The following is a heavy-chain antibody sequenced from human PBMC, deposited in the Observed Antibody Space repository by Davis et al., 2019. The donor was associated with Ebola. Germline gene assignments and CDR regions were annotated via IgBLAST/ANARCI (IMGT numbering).Heavy chain of an antibody. J-gene: IGHJ6*02. Sequence: PSETLSLTCTVSGGSISSSSYYWGWIRQPPGKGLEWIGSIYYSGSTYYNPSLKSRVTISVDTSKNQFSLKLSSVTAADTAVYYCARGGAIVVVVAATYGMDVWGQGTTVTVSS. V-gene: IGHV4-39*01. CDR1: GGSISSSSYY. CDR2: IYYSGST. CDR3: ARGGAIVVVVAATYGMDV. D-gene: IGHD2-15*01.